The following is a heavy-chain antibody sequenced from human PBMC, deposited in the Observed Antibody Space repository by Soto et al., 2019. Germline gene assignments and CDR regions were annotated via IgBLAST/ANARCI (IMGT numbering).Heavy chain of an antibody. Sequence: QLQVQESGPGLVKPSETLSLTCTVSGGSISSSKYYWGWIRQPPGKGLEWIGIVYRSGTTYYNPSIKSGLNISVYTSKNQLSLKLSSVPATDTAVYYCARRIYGSGNDWGQGTLVTVSS. CDR2: VYRSGTT. J-gene: IGHJ4*02. CDR3: ARRIYGSGND. D-gene: IGHD3-10*01. V-gene: IGHV4-39*01. CDR1: GGSISSSKYY.